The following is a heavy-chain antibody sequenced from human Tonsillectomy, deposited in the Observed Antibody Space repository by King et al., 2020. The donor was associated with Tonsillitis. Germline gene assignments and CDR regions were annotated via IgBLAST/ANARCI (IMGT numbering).Heavy chain of an antibody. V-gene: IGHV3-72*01. CDR1: GFTFSDHY. Sequence: VQLVESGGALVQPGGSLRLSCAASGFTFSDHYIDWVRQAPGKGLEWVGRSRNKANSYTTEYAASVKGRFIISRDDSKTSLYLQMYSLETEATAVYYCASGRSSPFFEYWGQGTLVTVSS. D-gene: IGHD6-6*01. J-gene: IGHJ4*02. CDR2: SRNKANSYTT. CDR3: ASGRSSPFFEY.